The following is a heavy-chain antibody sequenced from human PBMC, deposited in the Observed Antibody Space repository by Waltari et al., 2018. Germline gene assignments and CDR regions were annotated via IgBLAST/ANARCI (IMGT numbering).Heavy chain of an antibody. D-gene: IGHD3-10*01. CDR2: GGGQ. V-gene: IGHV3-30*01. CDR1: GFNFDDYS. J-gene: IGHJ4*02. Sequence: QVQLVQSGGGVVQPGRSLGLSCAVSGFNFDDYSMHWVRRAPGKGLEWVTDGGGQYYADSVKGRFTVSRDNDNNIVHLQMNSLKTEDTAIYYCARVAGLGTFYPFDYWGQGSLVTVSS. CDR3: ARVAGLGTFYPFDY.